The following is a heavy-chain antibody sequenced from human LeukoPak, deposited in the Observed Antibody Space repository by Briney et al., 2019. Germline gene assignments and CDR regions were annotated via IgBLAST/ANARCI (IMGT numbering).Heavy chain of an antibody. J-gene: IGHJ4*02. Sequence: SVKVSCKASGGTFSSYAISWVRQAPGQGLEWMGGIIPIFGTANYAQKFQGRVTITAHESTSTAYMELSSLRSEDTAVYYCARDLGVVGATGDDYWGQGTLVTVSS. CDR2: IIPIFGTA. CDR3: ARDLGVVGATGDDY. D-gene: IGHD1-26*01. V-gene: IGHV1-69*13. CDR1: GGTFSSYA.